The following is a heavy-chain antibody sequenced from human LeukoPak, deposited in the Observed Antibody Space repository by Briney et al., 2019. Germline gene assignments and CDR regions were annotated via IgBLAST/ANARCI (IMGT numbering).Heavy chain of an antibody. J-gene: IGHJ6*03. V-gene: IGHV3-48*01. D-gene: IGHD3-16*01. CDR1: GFTFSRFA. Sequence: GGSLRLSCGASGFTFSRFAMNWVRQAPGKGLEWISYISSGGSIIYYADSMKGRFNVSRDNAKNSLYLQINSLSAEDTAVYYCARDPISYYYYMDVWGKGTSVFVSS. CDR3: ARDPISYYYYMDV. CDR2: ISSGGSII.